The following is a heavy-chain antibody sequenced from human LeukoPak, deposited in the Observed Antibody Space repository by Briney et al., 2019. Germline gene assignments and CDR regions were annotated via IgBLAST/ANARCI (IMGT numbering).Heavy chain of an antibody. D-gene: IGHD3-16*02. V-gene: IGHV3-21*01. CDR3: ATFTERENYHYTANL. CDR2: ISSSSGYI. J-gene: IGHJ4*02. CDR1: GFTFSRYS. Sequence: PGGSLRLSCAASGFTFSRYSMTWVRQAPGKGLEWVSFISSSSGYIYYADSVKGRFTVSRDDAKSSLYLQMNSLRAEDTAVYYCATFTERENYHYTANLWGQGTLVIVS.